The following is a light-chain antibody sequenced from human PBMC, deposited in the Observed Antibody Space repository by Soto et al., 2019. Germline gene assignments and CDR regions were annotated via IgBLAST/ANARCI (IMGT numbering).Light chain of an antibody. V-gene: IGLV1-40*01. CDR3: KSYDSSLSGYV. CDR1: NSNIGAGYD. Sequence: QSALTQPPSVSGAPGQRVTISCTGSNSNIGAGYDVHWYQQLPGTAPKLLIYGNINRPSGVPDRFSGSKSGTSASLAITGLQAEDEADYYCKSYDSSLSGYVFGTGTKFTVL. CDR2: GNI. J-gene: IGLJ1*01.